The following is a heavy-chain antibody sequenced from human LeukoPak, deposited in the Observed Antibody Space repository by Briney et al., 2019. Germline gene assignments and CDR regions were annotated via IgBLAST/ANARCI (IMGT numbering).Heavy chain of an antibody. CDR1: GFTFSSYG. CDR2: IWYDGSNK. D-gene: IGHD6-13*01. V-gene: IGHV3-33*01. J-gene: IGHJ5*02. Sequence: GRSLRLSCAASGFTFSSYGMHWVRQAPGKGLEWVAVIWYDGSNKYYADSVKGRFTISRDNSKNTLYLQMNSLRAEDTAVYYCARDIPGEYSSSWRSASDNWFDPWGQGTLVTVSS. CDR3: ARDIPGEYSSSWRSASDNWFDP.